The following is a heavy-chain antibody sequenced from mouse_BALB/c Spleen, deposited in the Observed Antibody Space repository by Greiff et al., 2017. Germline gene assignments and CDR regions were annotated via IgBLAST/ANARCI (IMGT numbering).Heavy chain of an antibody. CDR1: GYTFTSYW. D-gene: IGHD1-2*01. CDR3: ARHYGYGGFAY. Sequence: VQLQQSGAELVKPGASVKLSCKASGYTFTSYWMHWVKQRPGQGLEWIGEINPSNGRTNYNEKFKSKATLTVDKSSSTAYMQLSSLTSEDSAVYYCARHYGYGGFAYWGQGTLVTVSA. CDR2: INPSNGRT. V-gene: IGHV1S81*02. J-gene: IGHJ3*01.